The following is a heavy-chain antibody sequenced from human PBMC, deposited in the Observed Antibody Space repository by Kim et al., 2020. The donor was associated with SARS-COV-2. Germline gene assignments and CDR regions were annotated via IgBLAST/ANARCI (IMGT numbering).Heavy chain of an antibody. V-gene: IGHV3-7*03. CDR1: EFTFNNYW. D-gene: IGHD1-1*01. CDR2: VNQDGTDK. Sequence: GGSLRLSCAASEFTFNNYWMRWVRQAPGKGLECVATVNQDGTDKYYVDSVKGRFTISRDNPKNSLFLQMNSRRVDDTAVYYCATLTRGSGVDVWGRGTT. CDR3: ATLTRGSGVDV. J-gene: IGHJ6*02.